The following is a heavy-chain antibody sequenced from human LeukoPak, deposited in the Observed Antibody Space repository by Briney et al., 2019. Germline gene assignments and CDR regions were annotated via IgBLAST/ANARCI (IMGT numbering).Heavy chain of an antibody. D-gene: IGHD4-11*01. CDR3: ARMSTVTTFGVDYYGMDV. J-gene: IGHJ6*02. Sequence: SETLSLTCTVSGGSISSYYWSWIRQPPGKGLEWIGYIYYSGSTNYNPSLKSRVTISVDTSKNQFSLKLSSVTAADTAVYYCARMSTVTTFGVDYYGMDVWGQGTTVTVS. CDR1: GGSISSYY. CDR2: IYYSGST. V-gene: IGHV4-59*01.